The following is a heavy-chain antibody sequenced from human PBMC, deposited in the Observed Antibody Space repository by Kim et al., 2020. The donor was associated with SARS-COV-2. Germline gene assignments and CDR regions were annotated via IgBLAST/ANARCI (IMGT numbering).Heavy chain of an antibody. CDR3: LKGGWGWIWDH. J-gene: IGHJ4*02. CDR1: GFTFTGYA. V-gene: IGHV3-23*01. CDR2: IDGGDGTT. D-gene: IGHD2-2*03. Sequence: GSLRLSCTTSGFTFTGYAMSWVRQAPGKGREGVSVIDGGDGTTYYVDSVKGRFTISRDDSKSTLYLWMTSLRADDTAVYYCLKGGWGWIWDHWGQGAHVTVAS.